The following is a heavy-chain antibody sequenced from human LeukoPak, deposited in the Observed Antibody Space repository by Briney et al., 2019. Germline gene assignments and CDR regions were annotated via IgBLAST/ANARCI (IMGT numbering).Heavy chain of an antibody. CDR2: ISYDGSNK. V-gene: IGHV3-30*04. Sequence: GRSLRLSCAASGFTFSSYAMHWVRQAPGKGLEWVAVISYDGSNKYYADSVKGRFTISRDNSKNTLYLQMNSLRAEDTAVYYCARSQLQLAHFDHWGQGALVTVS. CDR1: GFTFSSYA. J-gene: IGHJ4*02. D-gene: IGHD6-13*01. CDR3: ARSQLQLAHFDH.